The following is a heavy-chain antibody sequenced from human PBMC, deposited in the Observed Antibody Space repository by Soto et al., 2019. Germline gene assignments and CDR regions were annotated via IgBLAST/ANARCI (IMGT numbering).Heavy chain of an antibody. Sequence: GGSLKISCKGFGYSFTSYWIGWGRQMPGKGPDWMGIIYPGDSDTRYSPSFQGQVTISADKSISTAYLQWSSLKASDTAMYYCARHEAMVRGVGYYYYYMDVWGKGTTVTVSS. J-gene: IGHJ6*03. V-gene: IGHV5-51*01. D-gene: IGHD3-10*01. CDR3: ARHEAMVRGVGYYYYYMDV. CDR2: IYPGDSDT. CDR1: GYSFTSYW.